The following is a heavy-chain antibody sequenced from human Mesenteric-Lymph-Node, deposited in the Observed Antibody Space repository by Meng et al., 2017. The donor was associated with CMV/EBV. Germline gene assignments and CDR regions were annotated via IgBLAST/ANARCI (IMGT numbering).Heavy chain of an antibody. CDR2: IHYSGST. CDR3: TTTDPTYGGNYYFDN. Sequence: GGSISRSSYYWGWIRQPPGKGLEWIGSIHYSGSTYYNPSLKSRVTISIDRSKNQFSLKLSSVTAADTAVYYCTTTDPTYGGNYYFDNWGQGTLVTVSS. CDR1: GGSISRSSYY. D-gene: IGHD4-23*01. J-gene: IGHJ4*02. V-gene: IGHV4-39*07.